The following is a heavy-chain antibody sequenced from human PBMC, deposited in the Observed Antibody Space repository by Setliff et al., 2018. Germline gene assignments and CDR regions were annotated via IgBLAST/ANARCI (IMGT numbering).Heavy chain of an antibody. CDR2: INPNSGGT. Sequence: ASVKVSCKASGYTFTAYYMHWVRQAPGQGLEWMGWINPNSGGTNYAQKFQGRVTVTSDTSISTAYLTLTSLRSDDTAIYYCARLSASVVSPVDHWGQGTLVTVSS. V-gene: IGHV1-2*02. CDR1: GYTFTAYY. CDR3: ARLSASVVSPVDH. J-gene: IGHJ4*02.